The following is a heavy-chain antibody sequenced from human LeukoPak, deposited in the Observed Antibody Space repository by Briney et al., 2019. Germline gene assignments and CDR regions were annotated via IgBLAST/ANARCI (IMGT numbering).Heavy chain of an antibody. V-gene: IGHV1-8*01. Sequence: GASVKVSCKASGYTFTSYDINWVRQATGQGLEWMGWMNPNSGNTGYAQKFQGRVTMTRNTSISTAYMELSSLRSEDTAVYYRARGGSGIMITFGGADYWGQGTLVTVSS. CDR1: GYTFTSYD. D-gene: IGHD3-16*01. J-gene: IGHJ4*02. CDR3: ARGGSGIMITFGGADY. CDR2: MNPNSGNT.